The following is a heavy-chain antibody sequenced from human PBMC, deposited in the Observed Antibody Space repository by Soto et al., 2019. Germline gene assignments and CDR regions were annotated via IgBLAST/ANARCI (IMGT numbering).Heavy chain of an antibody. Sequence: ASVKVSCKASGYTFTNYCISWVRQAPGQGLEWMGWINVYNGNTKYAQKVQGRVTMTTDTSTSTAYMELRSLRSDDTAVYYCARGVGSGSYYNQYNWFDPWGQGTLVTVSS. V-gene: IGHV1-18*01. CDR1: GYTFTNYC. CDR3: ARGVGSGSYYNQYNWFDP. D-gene: IGHD3-10*01. CDR2: INVYNGNT. J-gene: IGHJ5*02.